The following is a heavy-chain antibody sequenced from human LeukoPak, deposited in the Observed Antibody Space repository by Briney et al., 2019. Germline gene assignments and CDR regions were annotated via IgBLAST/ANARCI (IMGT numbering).Heavy chain of an antibody. J-gene: IGHJ1*01. D-gene: IGHD2-15*01. CDR3: ASGYCSGGHCYSVYFQH. V-gene: IGHV3-53*01. CDR2: IYSGGNT. CDR1: GFTVSSNY. Sequence: SGGSLRLSCAASGFTVSSNYMSWVRQARGKARVGGSIIYSGGNTYYADSVKGRFTISRDNSKNTLYLQMNSLRAEDTAVYYCASGYCSGGHCYSVYFQHWGQGTLVTVSS.